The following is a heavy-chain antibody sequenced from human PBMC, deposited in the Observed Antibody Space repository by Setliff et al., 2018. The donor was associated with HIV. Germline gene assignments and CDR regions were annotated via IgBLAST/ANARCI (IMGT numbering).Heavy chain of an antibody. CDR2: ISDDGVNV. Sequence: GASLKISCVASGFSFSNFGMHWVRQAPGKGLEWMAIISDDGVNVYYAASVKGRVTISRDNSKSTLFLQLNRLGVEDTAVYYCGKHRIGVPAIDYWGQGTLVTVSS. D-gene: IGHD3-3*01. J-gene: IGHJ4*02. CDR3: GKHRIGVPAIDY. V-gene: IGHV3-30*18. CDR1: GFSFSNFG.